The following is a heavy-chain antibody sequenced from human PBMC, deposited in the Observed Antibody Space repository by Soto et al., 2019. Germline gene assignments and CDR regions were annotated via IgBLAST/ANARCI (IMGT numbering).Heavy chain of an antibody. CDR2: IIPIFGTA. Sequence: QVQLVQSGAEVKKPGSSVKVSCKASGGTFSSYAISWVRQAPGQGLEWMGGIIPIFGTANYAQKFQGRVTITADESTSTAYMELSSLSSEDTAVYYCARVLDYGGNSGYFDLWGRGTLVTVSS. V-gene: IGHV1-69*12. CDR1: GGTFSSYA. J-gene: IGHJ2*01. CDR3: ARVLDYGGNSGYFDL. D-gene: IGHD4-17*01.